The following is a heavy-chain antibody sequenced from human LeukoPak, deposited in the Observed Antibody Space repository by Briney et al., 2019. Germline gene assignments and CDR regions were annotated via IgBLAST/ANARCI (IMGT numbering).Heavy chain of an antibody. CDR3: ATTPQYYYGSGSYQN. D-gene: IGHD3-10*01. J-gene: IGHJ4*02. CDR1: GYTFTSYG. V-gene: IGHV1-18*01. CDR2: ISAYNGNT. Sequence: ASVKVSCKASGYTFTSYGISWVRQAPGQGLEWMGWISAYNGNTNYAQKLQGRVTMTEDTSTDTAYMELSSLRSEDTAVYYCATTPQYYYGSGSYQNWGQGTLVTVSS.